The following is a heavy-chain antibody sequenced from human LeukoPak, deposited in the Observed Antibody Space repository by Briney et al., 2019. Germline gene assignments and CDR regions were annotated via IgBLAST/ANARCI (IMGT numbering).Heavy chain of an antibody. CDR1: GFTFSSYG. CDR2: IRYDGSNK. V-gene: IGHV3-30*02. J-gene: IGHJ4*02. Sequence: SGGSLRLSCAASGFTFSSYGMHWVRQAPGKGLEWVAFIRYDGSNKYYADSVKGRFTISRDNSKNTLYLQMNSLRAGDTAVYYCAKDSIVVVPAASIDYWGQGTLVTVSS. D-gene: IGHD2-2*01. CDR3: AKDSIVVVPAASIDY.